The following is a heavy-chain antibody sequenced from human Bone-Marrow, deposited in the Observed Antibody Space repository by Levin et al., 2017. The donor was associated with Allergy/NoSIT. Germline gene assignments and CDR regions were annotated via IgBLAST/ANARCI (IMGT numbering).Heavy chain of an antibody. D-gene: IGHD6-6*01. Sequence: SETLSLTCTVSGASISGGSYYWTWIRQPAGKGLEWIGRIYTNGDTNYTPSLKSRAIISFDRSNNHFSLKVTSIPAADTAMYYCARDSGFSSFLDSWGQGTLVTVSS. CDR2: IYTNGDT. V-gene: IGHV4-61*02. J-gene: IGHJ4*02. CDR3: ARDSGFSSFLDS. CDR1: GASISGGSYY.